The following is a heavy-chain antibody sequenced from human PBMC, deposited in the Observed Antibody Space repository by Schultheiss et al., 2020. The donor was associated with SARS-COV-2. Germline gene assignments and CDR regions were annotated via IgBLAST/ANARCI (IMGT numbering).Heavy chain of an antibody. CDR3: ARDEVGMDV. CDR1: GFTFSNAW. CDR2: IKSKTDGGTT. J-gene: IGHJ6*02. V-gene: IGHV3-15*01. Sequence: GGSLRLSCAASGFTFSNAWMSWVRQAPGKGLEWVGRIKSKTDGGTTDYAAPVKGRFTISRDDSKNTLYLQMNSLRVEDTGVYYCARDEVGMDVWGQGTTVTVSS.